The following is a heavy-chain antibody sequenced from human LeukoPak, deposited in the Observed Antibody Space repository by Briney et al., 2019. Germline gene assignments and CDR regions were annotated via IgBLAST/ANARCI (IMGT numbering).Heavy chain of an antibody. CDR1: QFSFSRWH. D-gene: IGHD1-26*01. V-gene: IGHV3-21*01. J-gene: IGHJ4*02. Sequence: GGSLRLSCTASQFSFSRWHFNWLRQAPGQGLEWVASINKGATHVYYADSMRGRFTVSRDDAKCSLYLQMDRLRPEDTAVYHCVRLRRNGDPRGYYYYFDYWGRGTLVTVSS. CDR2: INKGATHV. CDR3: VRLRRNGDPRGYYYYFDY.